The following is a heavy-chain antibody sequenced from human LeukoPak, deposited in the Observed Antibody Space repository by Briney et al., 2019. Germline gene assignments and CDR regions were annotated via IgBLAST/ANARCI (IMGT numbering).Heavy chain of an antibody. Sequence: SETLSLTCTVSGGSISSSSYYWGWIRQPPGKGLEWIGSIYYSGSTYYNPSLKSRVTISVDTSKNQFSLKLSSVTAADTAVYYCARVYVGDGYNLDYYYMDVWGKGTTVTVSS. V-gene: IGHV4-39*07. J-gene: IGHJ6*03. CDR2: IYYSGST. D-gene: IGHD5-24*01. CDR3: ARVYVGDGYNLDYYYMDV. CDR1: GGSISSSSYY.